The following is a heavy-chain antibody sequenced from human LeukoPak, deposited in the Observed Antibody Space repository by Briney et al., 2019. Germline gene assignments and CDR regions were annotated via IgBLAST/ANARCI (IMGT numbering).Heavy chain of an antibody. Sequence: SVKVSCKASGGTFSSYAISWVRQAPGQGLEWMGGIIPTFGTANYAQKFQGRVTITADESTSTAYMELSSLRSEDTAVYYCARTDLRGVTARDYWGQGTLVTVSS. J-gene: IGHJ4*02. CDR2: IIPTFGTA. D-gene: IGHD3-10*01. V-gene: IGHV1-69*13. CDR3: ARTDLRGVTARDY. CDR1: GGTFSSYA.